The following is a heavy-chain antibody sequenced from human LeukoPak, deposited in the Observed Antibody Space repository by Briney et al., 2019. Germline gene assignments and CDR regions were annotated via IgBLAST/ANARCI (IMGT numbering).Heavy chain of an antibody. CDR3: AKDIRGSTSWYGLDY. J-gene: IGHJ4*02. CDR2: ISWDGGST. Sequence: GGSLRLSCAASEFTFDDYAMHWVRHAPGKGLEWVSLISWDGGSTHYADSVKGRFTISRDNSKNSLYLQMNSLRAEDTALYYCAKDIRGSTSWYGLDYWGQGTLVTVSS. CDR1: EFTFDDYA. D-gene: IGHD6-13*01. V-gene: IGHV3-43D*03.